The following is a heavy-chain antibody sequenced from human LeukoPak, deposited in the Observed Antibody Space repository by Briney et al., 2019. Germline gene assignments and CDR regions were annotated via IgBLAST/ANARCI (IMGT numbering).Heavy chain of an antibody. CDR2: INYNGAIT. Sequence: GGSLRLSCATSGFTFVDYGLSWVRRAPGKGLEWLCAINYNGAITDYADSVKGRFTISRDNAKNSLYLRMDSLRAEDTTLYYCARDRLGPSFSVSHFDLWGQGTLVTVSS. V-gene: IGHV3-20*04. J-gene: IGHJ4*02. CDR3: ARDRLGPSFSVSHFDL. D-gene: IGHD3-3*02. CDR1: GFTFVDYG.